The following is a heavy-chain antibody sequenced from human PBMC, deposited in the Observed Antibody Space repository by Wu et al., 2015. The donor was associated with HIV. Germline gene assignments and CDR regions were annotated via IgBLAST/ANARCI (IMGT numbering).Heavy chain of an antibody. J-gene: IGHJ4*02. CDR3: ARGHYYDTSSSPIY. CDR2: ISAQNGNR. V-gene: IGHV1-18*01. CDR1: GYIFSDFG. Sequence: VRLVQSAGEVKKPGASVKVACKSSGYIFSDFGIHWVRQAPGEGLEWMGWISAQNGNRKYAQKFQGRVTLTTETSSSTAYMELRSLRYDDTAIYFCARGHYYDTSSSPIYWGPRTRVSVSS. D-gene: IGHD3-22*01.